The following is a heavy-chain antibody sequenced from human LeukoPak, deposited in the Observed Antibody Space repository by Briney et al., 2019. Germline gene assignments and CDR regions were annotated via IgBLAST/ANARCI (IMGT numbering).Heavy chain of an antibody. V-gene: IGHV4-34*01. CDR3: ARVNWNDDY. Sequence: SETLSLTCAVYGGSFSGYYWSWIRQPPGKGLEWIGEINHSGSTNYNPSLKSRVTISVDTSKNQFSLKLSSVTAADTAVYYCARVNWNDDYWGQGTLVTVSS. CDR2: INHSGST. D-gene: IGHD1-1*01. CDR1: GGSFSGYY. J-gene: IGHJ4*02.